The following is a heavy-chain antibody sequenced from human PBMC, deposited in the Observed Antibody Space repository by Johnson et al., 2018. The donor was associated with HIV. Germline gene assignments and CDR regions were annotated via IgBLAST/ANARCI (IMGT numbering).Heavy chain of an antibody. CDR3: ASAWGELDDAFDI. CDR1: GFSFSRYV. Sequence: QVQLVESGGGVVQPGRSLRLSCAASGFSFSRYVMHWVRQAPGKGLEWVAVISDDGSNKYYGDSVKGRFTISRDYSKNTLYLQMNSLRAEDTAVYYCASAWGELDDAFDIWGQGTMVTVSS. J-gene: IGHJ3*02. V-gene: IGHV3-30-3*01. CDR2: ISDDGSNK. D-gene: IGHD1-26*01.